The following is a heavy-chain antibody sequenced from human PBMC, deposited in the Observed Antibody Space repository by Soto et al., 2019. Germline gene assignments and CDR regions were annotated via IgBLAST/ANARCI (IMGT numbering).Heavy chain of an antibody. V-gene: IGHV3-23*01. CDR3: AKVNAPPTNLRFLEWLPDYYYGMDV. J-gene: IGHJ6*02. Sequence: PGGSLRLSCAASGFTFSGYAMSWVRQAPGKGLEWVSAISGSGGSTYYADSVKGRFTISRDNSKNTLYLQMNSLRAEDTAVYYCAKVNAPPTNLRFLEWLPDYYYGMDVWGQGTTVTVSS. CDR1: GFTFSGYA. CDR2: ISGSGGST. D-gene: IGHD3-3*01.